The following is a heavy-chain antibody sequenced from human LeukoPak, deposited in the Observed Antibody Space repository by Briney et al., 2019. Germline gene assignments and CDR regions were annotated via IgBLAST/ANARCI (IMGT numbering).Heavy chain of an antibody. D-gene: IGHD5-12*01. CDR2: INPSGGST. CDR3: ARDRGYSGYEVYYYMDV. Sequence: ASVKVSCKASGYTFTSYYMHWVRQAPGQGLEWMGIINPSGGSTSYAQKFQGRVTMTRDMSTSTVYMELSSPRSEDTAVYYCARDRGYSGYEVYYYMDVWGKGTTVTVSS. CDR1: GYTFTSYY. V-gene: IGHV1-46*01. J-gene: IGHJ6*03.